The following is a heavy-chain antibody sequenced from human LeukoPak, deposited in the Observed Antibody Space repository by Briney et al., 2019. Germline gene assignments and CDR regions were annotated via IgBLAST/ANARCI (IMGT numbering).Heavy chain of an antibody. CDR1: GYTFTSYG. V-gene: IGHV1-18*01. D-gene: IGHD6-13*01. CDR2: ISAYNGNT. CDR3: ARVKGSIAAAGGDY. J-gene: IGHJ4*02. Sequence: ASVKVSCKASGYTFTSYGISWVRQAPGQGLEWMGWISAYNGNTNYAQKLQGRVTMTTDTSTSTAYMELSSLRSEDTAVYYCARVKGSIAAAGGDYWGQGTLVTVSS.